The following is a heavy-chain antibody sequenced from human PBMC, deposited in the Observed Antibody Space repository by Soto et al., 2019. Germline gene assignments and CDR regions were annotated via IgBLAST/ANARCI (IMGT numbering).Heavy chain of an antibody. D-gene: IGHD2-15*01. V-gene: IGHV3-48*02. CDR3: ARVGYCSGGSCYSGYYYGMDV. CDR1: GLTFSSYS. CDR2: ISSSSSTI. J-gene: IGHJ6*02. Sequence: GGSLRLSCAASGLTFSSYSMNWVRQAPWKGLEWVSYISSSSSTIYYADSVKGRFTISRDNAKNSLYLQMNSLRDEDTAVYYCARVGYCSGGSCYSGYYYGMDVWGQGTTVTVSS.